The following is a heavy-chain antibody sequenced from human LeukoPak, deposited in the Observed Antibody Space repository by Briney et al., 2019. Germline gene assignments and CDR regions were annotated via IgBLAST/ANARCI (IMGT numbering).Heavy chain of an antibody. J-gene: IGHJ6*03. D-gene: IGHD3-3*01. CDR3: ARAPTVEWLSTYIDV. CDR1: DGSLSGNY. Sequence: PSETLSLTCGVYDGSLSGNYWSWIRQSPGKGLEWIGETNHGGITDYNPSLKSRVIISVDTSKNQVSLTLSSVTAADTAVYYCARAPTVEWLSTYIDVWGKGTTVTVSS. V-gene: IGHV4-34*01. CDR2: TNHGGIT.